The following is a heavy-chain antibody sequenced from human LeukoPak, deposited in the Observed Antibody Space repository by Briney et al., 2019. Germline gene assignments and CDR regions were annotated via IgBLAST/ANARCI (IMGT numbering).Heavy chain of an antibody. CDR2: IYYSGST. CDR1: GGSISSYY. V-gene: IGHV4-39*01. J-gene: IGHJ6*03. D-gene: IGHD6-6*01. Sequence: SETLSLTCTVSGGSISSYYWSWIRQPPGKGLEWIGSIYYSGSTYYNPSLKSRVTISVDTSKNQFSLKLSSVTAADTAVYYCARHVVSGAARGSDYPLWIGDYYYMDVWGKGTTVTVSS. CDR3: ARHVVSGAARGSDYPLWIGDYYYMDV.